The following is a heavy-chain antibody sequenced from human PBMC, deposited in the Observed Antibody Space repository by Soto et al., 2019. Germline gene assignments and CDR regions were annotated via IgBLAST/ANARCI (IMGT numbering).Heavy chain of an antibody. CDR2: IRSKANSYAT. CDR3: TSPIYSSSFYYGMDV. V-gene: IGHV3-73*02. CDR1: GFTFSGSA. D-gene: IGHD6-6*01. Sequence: EVQLVESGGGLVQPGGSLKLSCAASGFTFSGSAMHWVRQASGKGLEWVGRIRSKANSYATAYAASVKVRFTISRDDSKNTAYLQMNSLKTEDTAVYYCTSPIYSSSFYYGMDVWGQGTTVTVSS. J-gene: IGHJ6*02.